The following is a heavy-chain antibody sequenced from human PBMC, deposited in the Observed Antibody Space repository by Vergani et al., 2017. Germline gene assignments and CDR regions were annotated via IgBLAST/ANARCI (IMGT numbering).Heavy chain of an antibody. CDR1: GGSISSGGYY. V-gene: IGHV4-31*09. D-gene: IGHD3-22*01. Sequence: QVQLQESGPGLVKPSQTLSLTCTVSGGSISSGGYYWSWIRQHPGKGLEWIGYIYYSGSTYYNPSLKSRVTISVDRSKNQFSLKLSSVTAADTAVYYCAVYDSSGYYYFDYWGQRTLVTVSS. CDR2: IYYSGST. J-gene: IGHJ4*02. CDR3: AVYDSSGYYYFDY.